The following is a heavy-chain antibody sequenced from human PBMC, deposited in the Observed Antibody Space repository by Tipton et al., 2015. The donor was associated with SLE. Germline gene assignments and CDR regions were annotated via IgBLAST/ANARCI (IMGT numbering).Heavy chain of an antibody. V-gene: IGHV4-39*01. Sequence: LRLSCTVSGGSISSSTYYWGWIRQPPGKGLEWIGNIYYSGSTYYDPSLKSRVTMSVDTSKNQFSLKLSSVTAADTAVYYCARLWYSSSYWGQGTLVTVSS. CDR2: IYYSGST. D-gene: IGHD6-13*01. CDR3: ARLWYSSSY. CDR1: GGSISSSTYY. J-gene: IGHJ4*02.